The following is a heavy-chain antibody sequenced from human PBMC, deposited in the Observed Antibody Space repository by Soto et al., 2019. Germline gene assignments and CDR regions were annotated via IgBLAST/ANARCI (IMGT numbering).Heavy chain of an antibody. CDR2: ISSSSSYI. V-gene: IGHV3-21*01. CDR1: GFTFSSYS. Sequence: GGSLRLSCAASGFTFSSYSMNWVRQAPGKGLEWVSSISSSSSYIYYADSVKGRFTISRDNAKNSLYLQMNSLRAEDTAVYYCARDLGYYDSSRGRWGQGTLVTVSS. J-gene: IGHJ4*02. D-gene: IGHD3-22*01. CDR3: ARDLGYYDSSRGR.